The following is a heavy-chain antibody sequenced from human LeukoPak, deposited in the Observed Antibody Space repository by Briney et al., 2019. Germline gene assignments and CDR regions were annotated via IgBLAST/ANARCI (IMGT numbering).Heavy chain of an antibody. J-gene: IGHJ6*03. V-gene: IGHV4-39*01. Sequence: SETLSLTCTVSGGSISSSSYYWGWIRQPPGKGLEWIGSIYYSGSTYYNPSLKSRVTISVDTSKNQFSLKLSSVTAADTAVYYCARLVQSWSYYGSGRAAGYYYYYMDVWGKGTTVTISS. D-gene: IGHD3-10*01. CDR2: IYYSGST. CDR3: ARLVQSWSYYGSGRAAGYYYYYMDV. CDR1: GGSISSSSYY.